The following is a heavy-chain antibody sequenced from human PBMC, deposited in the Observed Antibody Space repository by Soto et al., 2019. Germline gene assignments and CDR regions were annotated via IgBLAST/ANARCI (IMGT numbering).Heavy chain of an antibody. CDR1: GGSISRSSYS. CDR3: ATRQGGSYNWFDL. J-gene: IGHJ5*02. Sequence: SSETLSLTCTVSGGSISRSSYSWGWIRQPPGKGLEWIGTIYYSGSTYYNPSLKSRVTISVDTSKNQFSLKLSSVTAADTAVYYCATRQGGSYNWFDLWGQGTLVTVSS. D-gene: IGHD2-15*01. V-gene: IGHV4-39*01. CDR2: IYYSGST.